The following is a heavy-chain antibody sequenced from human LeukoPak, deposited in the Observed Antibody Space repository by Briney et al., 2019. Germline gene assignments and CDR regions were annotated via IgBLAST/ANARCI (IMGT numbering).Heavy chain of an antibody. Sequence: PGGSVRLSCAASGFTFNEFAMHWVRQSPGKGLEWVALVTADGRTEYYADSVRGRFTISRDNSKESLFLQMTSLRPEDTALYYCAKIGQWEFMGYFYHYYYMDVWGKGITVTVSS. J-gene: IGHJ6*03. CDR1: GFTFNEFA. CDR3: AKIGQWEFMGYFYHYYYMDV. D-gene: IGHD1-26*01. V-gene: IGHV3-43*02. CDR2: VTADGRTE.